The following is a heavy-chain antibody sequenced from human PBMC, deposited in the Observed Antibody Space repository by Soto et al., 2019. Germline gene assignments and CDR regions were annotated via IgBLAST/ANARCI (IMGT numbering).Heavy chain of an antibody. CDR3: EKRATGTYFDY. CDR2: ISGSGDST. Sequence: EVQLLESGGGLVQPGGSLRLSCAASGFTFSSYAMSWVRQAPGKGLEWVSVISGSGDSTYYADSVKGRFTISRDNSKNTLYLQMHSLRAEDTAVYYCEKRATGTYFDYWGQGTLVTVSS. D-gene: IGHD1-1*01. CDR1: GFTFSSYA. J-gene: IGHJ4*02. V-gene: IGHV3-23*01.